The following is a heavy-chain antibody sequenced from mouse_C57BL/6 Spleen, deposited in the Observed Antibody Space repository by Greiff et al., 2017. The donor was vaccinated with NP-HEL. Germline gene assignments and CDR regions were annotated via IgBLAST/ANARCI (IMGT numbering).Heavy chain of an antibody. CDR1: GYTFTDYY. Sequence: VQLQQSGAELVRPGASVKLSCKASGYTFTDYYINWVKQRPGQGLEWIARIYPGSGNTYYNEKFKGKATLTAEKSSSTAYMQLSSLTSEDSAVYFCAREGYDYLGDYYAMDYWGQGTSVTVSS. D-gene: IGHD2-4*01. J-gene: IGHJ4*01. CDR3: AREGYDYLGDYYAMDY. CDR2: IYPGSGNT. V-gene: IGHV1-76*01.